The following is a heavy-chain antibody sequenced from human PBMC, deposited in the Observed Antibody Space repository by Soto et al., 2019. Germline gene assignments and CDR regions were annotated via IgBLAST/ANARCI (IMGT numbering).Heavy chain of an antibody. Sequence: EVQLLESGGGLVQPGGSLRLSCAASGFTFSSYAMSWVRQAPGKGLEWVSAISGSGGSTYYADSVKGRFTISRDNSKNTLYLQMNSLRAEDTAVYYCAKVYDSSGYYFDAFDIWGQGTMVTVSS. CDR3: AKVYDSSGYYFDAFDI. D-gene: IGHD3-22*01. CDR2: ISGSGGST. V-gene: IGHV3-23*01. CDR1: GFTFSSYA. J-gene: IGHJ3*02.